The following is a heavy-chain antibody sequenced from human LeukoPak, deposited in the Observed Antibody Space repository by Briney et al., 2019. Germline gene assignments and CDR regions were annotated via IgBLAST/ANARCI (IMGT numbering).Heavy chain of an antibody. CDR2: FYYSGSN. Sequence: SETLSLTCTVSGGSISSYYWSWIRQPPGKGLEWIGYFYYSGSNNFNPSLKSRVTISGGTSKNQFSLKLSSVTAADTAIYYCARVSPAVGAFDIWGRGTMVTVSS. V-gene: IGHV4-59*01. D-gene: IGHD6-13*01. CDR1: GGSISSYY. CDR3: ARVSPAVGAFDI. J-gene: IGHJ3*02.